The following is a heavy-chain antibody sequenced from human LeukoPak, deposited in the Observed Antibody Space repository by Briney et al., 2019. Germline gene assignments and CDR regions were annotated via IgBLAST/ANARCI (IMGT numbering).Heavy chain of an antibody. CDR1: GYTFTGYY. Sequence: ASVKVSCKASGYTFTGYYMHWVRQAPGQGLEWMGIINPSGGSTSYAQKFQGRVTMTRDTSTSTVYMELSSLRSGDTAVYYCAVEFSSSWLDYWGQGTLVTVSS. CDR2: INPSGGST. J-gene: IGHJ4*02. V-gene: IGHV1-46*01. CDR3: AVEFSSSWLDY. D-gene: IGHD6-13*01.